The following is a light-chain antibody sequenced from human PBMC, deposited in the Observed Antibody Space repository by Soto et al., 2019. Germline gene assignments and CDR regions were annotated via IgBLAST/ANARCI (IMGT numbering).Light chain of an antibody. CDR2: DAS. V-gene: IGKV1-5*01. CDR3: LQYNSYSSM. CDR1: QSLGNW. Sequence: DIQMTQSPSTLSASVGDRVTITCRASQSLGNWLAWYQQKPGKAPKLLIYDASTLESGVPSRFSGGGSGTEFTLTISSLQPDDFATYYCLQYNSYSSMFGQGTKVDI. J-gene: IGKJ1*01.